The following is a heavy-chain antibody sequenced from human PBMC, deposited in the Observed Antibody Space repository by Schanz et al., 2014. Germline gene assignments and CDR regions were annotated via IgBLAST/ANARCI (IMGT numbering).Heavy chain of an antibody. D-gene: IGHD5-12*01. CDR2: INLSGGST. V-gene: IGHV1-46*01. J-gene: IGHJ4*02. CDR1: GGTFSTYP. Sequence: QVQLVQSGAEVKKPGSSMKVSCKASGGTFSTYPINWLRQAPGQGLEWMGIINLSGGSTNNAQKFQGRVTMTTDTSTSTSYMELTSLRFDDTAVYYCARDFSAYVGNYFDYWGQGTLVTGSS. CDR3: ARDFSAYVGNYFDY.